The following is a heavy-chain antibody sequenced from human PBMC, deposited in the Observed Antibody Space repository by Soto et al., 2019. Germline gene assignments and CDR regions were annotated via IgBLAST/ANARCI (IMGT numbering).Heavy chain of an antibody. D-gene: IGHD3-3*01. CDR2: IYYSGST. CDR3: ARVLRFLEWPPPLYYYYYYMDV. CDR1: GGSISSYY. V-gene: IGHV4-59*01. Sequence: SETLSLTCTVSGGSISSYYWSWIRQPPGKGLEWIGYIYYSGSTNYNPSLKSRVTISVDTSKNQFSLKLSSVTAADTAMYYCARVLRFLEWPPPLYYYYYYMDVWGKGTTVTVSS. J-gene: IGHJ6*03.